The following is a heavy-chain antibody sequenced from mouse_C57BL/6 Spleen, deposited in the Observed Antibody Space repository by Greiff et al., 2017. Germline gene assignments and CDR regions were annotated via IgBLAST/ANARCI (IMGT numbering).Heavy chain of an antibody. J-gene: IGHJ3*01. V-gene: IGHV1-85*01. CDR2: IYPRDGST. Sequence: QVQLQQSGPELVKPGASVKLSCKASGYTFTSYDINWVKQRPGQGLEWIGWIYPRDGSTRYNEKFKGKATLTVDTSSSTAYMELHSLTSEDAAVYVCARDDYDDWFAYWGQGTLVTVSA. CDR3: ARDDYDDWFAY. D-gene: IGHD2-4*01. CDR1: GYTFTSYD.